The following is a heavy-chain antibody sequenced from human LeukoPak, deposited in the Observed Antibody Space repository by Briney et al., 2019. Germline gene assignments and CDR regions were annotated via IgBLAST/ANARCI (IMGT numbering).Heavy chain of an antibody. CDR3: AKDWGAAAVDY. CDR2: FSGSGGST. D-gene: IGHD6-13*01. J-gene: IGHJ4*02. CDR1: GFTFSSYA. V-gene: IGHV3-23*01. Sequence: GGSLRLSCAASGFTFSSYAMSGVRQAPGRGLEWVSAFSGSGGSTYYADSVKGRFTISRDNSKNTLYLQMNSLRAEDTAVYYCAKDWGAAAVDYWGQGTLVTVSS.